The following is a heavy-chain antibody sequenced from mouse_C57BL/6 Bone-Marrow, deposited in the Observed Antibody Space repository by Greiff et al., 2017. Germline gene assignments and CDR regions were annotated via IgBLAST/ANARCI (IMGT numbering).Heavy chain of an antibody. Sequence: EVKLVESGGGLVQPGESLKLSCESNEYEFPSHDMSWVRKTPEKRLELVAAINSDGGSTYYPDTMERRFIISRDNTKKTLYLQMSSLRSEDTALYYCATIVTTFYAMDYWGQGTSVTVSS. CDR2: INSDGGST. J-gene: IGHJ4*01. CDR3: ATIVTTFYAMDY. CDR1: EYEFPSHD. V-gene: IGHV5-2*01. D-gene: IGHD2-5*01.